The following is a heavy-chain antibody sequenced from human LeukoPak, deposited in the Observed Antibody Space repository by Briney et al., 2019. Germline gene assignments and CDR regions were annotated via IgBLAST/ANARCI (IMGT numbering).Heavy chain of an antibody. Sequence: PGRSLRLSCAASGFTFSSYGMHWVRQAPGKGLEWVAVISYDGSNKYYADSVKGRFTISRDNSKNTLYLQMNSLRAVDTAVYYCANYGSGKDYFDYWGQGTLVTVSS. J-gene: IGHJ4*02. CDR3: ANYGSGKDYFDY. V-gene: IGHV3-30*18. CDR2: ISYDGSNK. CDR1: GFTFSSYG. D-gene: IGHD3-10*01.